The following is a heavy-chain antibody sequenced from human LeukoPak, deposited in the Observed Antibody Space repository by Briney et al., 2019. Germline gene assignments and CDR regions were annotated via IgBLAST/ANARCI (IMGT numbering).Heavy chain of an antibody. CDR2: IRGVRPYI. CDR1: GFTFSSYS. Sequence: GGSLRLSCAASGFTFSSYSMNWVRQAPGKGLEWVSSIRGVRPYITHADSVKGRFTTPRDNAKNSLYLQMKSLRAEDTAVYYCARALPSPLYSGSYANAFDIWGQGTMVTVSS. J-gene: IGHJ3*02. V-gene: IGHV3-21*01. D-gene: IGHD1-26*01. CDR3: ARALPSPLYSGSYANAFDI.